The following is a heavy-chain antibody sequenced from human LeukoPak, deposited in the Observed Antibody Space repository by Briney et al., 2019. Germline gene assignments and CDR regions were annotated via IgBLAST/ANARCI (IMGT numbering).Heavy chain of an antibody. J-gene: IGHJ5*02. D-gene: IGHD4-17*01. CDR2: ISGSGGST. Sequence: PGGSLRLSCASSGFTFSSYAMSWVRQAPGKGLEWVSGISGSGGSTYYADSVKGRFTISRDNSKNTLYLQMNSLRAEDTAVYYCAKDATAYGDYVAVPWGQGTRVTVSS. V-gene: IGHV3-23*01. CDR3: AKDATAYGDYVAVP. CDR1: GFTFSSYA.